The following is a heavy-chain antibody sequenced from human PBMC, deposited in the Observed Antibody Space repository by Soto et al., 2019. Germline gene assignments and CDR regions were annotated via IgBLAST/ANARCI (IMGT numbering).Heavy chain of an antibody. Sequence: GGSLRLSCAASGFTFSSYAMSWVRQAPGKGLEWVSAISGSGGSKYYADSVKGRFTISRDKSKNALYLQMNSLRAEDMAVYYDAKPQGCCGEAPPYSYYGMDVWGQGTTVTVSS. D-gene: IGHD3-10*01. J-gene: IGHJ6*02. CDR3: AKPQGCCGEAPPYSYYGMDV. V-gene: IGHV3-23*01. CDR1: GFTFSSYA. CDR2: ISGSGGSK.